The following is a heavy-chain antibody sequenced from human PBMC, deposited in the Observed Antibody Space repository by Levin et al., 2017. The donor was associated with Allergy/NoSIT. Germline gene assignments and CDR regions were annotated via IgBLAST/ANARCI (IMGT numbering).Heavy chain of an antibody. Sequence: SETLSLTCTVSGGSISSYYWSWIRQPPGKGLEWIGYIYYSGSTNYNPSLKSRVTISVDTSKNQFSLKLSSVTAADTAVYYCARGAANYALYYYMDVWGKGTTVTVSS. CDR1: GGSISSYY. V-gene: IGHV4-59*01. J-gene: IGHJ6*03. CDR2: IYYSGST. D-gene: IGHD5-24*01. CDR3: ARGAANYALYYYMDV.